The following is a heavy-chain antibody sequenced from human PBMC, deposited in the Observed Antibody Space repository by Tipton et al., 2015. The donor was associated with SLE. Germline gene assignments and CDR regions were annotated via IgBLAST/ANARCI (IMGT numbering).Heavy chain of an antibody. CDR2: LYHRGSP. CDR3: ARDPYDSTWRNGWFDP. CDR1: GYSITSGDY. D-gene: IGHD6-13*01. J-gene: IGHJ5*02. V-gene: IGHV4-38-2*02. Sequence: TLSLTCAVSGYSITSGDYWGWIRQPPGKGLGWVGSLYHRGSPYYNPSLKSRVTISTDTSKNEIYLKLTSVTATDTAVYFCARDPYDSTWRNGWFDPWGQGTLVTVSS.